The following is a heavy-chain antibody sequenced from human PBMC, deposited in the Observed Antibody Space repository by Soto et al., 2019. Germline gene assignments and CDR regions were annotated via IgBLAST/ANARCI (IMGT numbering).Heavy chain of an antibody. CDR3: AKDNADIYFDY. CDR2: IYYSGST. J-gene: IGHJ4*02. Sequence: SETLSLTCTVSGGSISSYYWSWIRQPPGKGLEWIGYIYYSGSTNYNPSLKSRVTISVDTSKNQFSLRAEDTAIYYCAKDNADIYFDYWGQGTLVTVSS. CDR1: GGSISSYY. V-gene: IGHV4-59*12.